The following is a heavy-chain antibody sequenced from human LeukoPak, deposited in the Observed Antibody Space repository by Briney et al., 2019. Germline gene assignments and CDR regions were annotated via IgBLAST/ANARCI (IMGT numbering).Heavy chain of an antibody. Sequence: SETLSLTCTVSGASISRFYWSWIRQPPGKGLEWIGYVYYTGSTNFNPSLKSRVTMSLDTSRNQFSLKLTSLTAADTAVYYCARGAMATTPFFDYWGQGTLVTVSS. J-gene: IGHJ4*02. CDR3: ARGAMATTPFFDY. CDR2: VYYTGST. CDR1: GASISRFY. V-gene: IGHV4-59*01. D-gene: IGHD5-24*01.